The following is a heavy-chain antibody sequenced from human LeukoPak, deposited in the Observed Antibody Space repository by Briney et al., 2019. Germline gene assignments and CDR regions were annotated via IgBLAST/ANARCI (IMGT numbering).Heavy chain of an antibody. CDR3: AKGSTVTIFGASFDY. CDR2: ISSSSSYI. D-gene: IGHD3-3*01. Sequence: GGSLRLSCAASGFTFSSYSMNWVRQAPGKGLECVSSISSSSSYIYYADSVKGRFTISRHNAKNSLYLQMNSLRAEDTAVYYCAKGSTVTIFGASFDYLGQGTLVTVSS. CDR1: GFTFSSYS. V-gene: IGHV3-21*04. J-gene: IGHJ4*02.